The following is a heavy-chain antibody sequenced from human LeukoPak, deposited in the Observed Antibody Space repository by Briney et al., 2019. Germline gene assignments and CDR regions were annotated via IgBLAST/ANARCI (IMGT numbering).Heavy chain of an antibody. CDR1: GFTVSSNY. D-gene: IGHD2-15*01. Sequence: GGSLRLSCAASGFTVSSNYMSWVRQAPGKGLEWVSVIYSGGSTYYADSVKGRFTISRDNSKNTLYLQMNSLRAEDTAVYYCTTGGRKRCSGINCYPGDYWGQGTLVTVSS. V-gene: IGHV3-66*01. J-gene: IGHJ4*02. CDR3: TTGGRKRCSGINCYPGDY. CDR2: IYSGGST.